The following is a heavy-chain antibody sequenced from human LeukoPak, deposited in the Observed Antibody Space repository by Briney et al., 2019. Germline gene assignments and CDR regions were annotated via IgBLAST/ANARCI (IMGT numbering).Heavy chain of an antibody. CDR1: GFTFSSYW. J-gene: IGHJ6*03. CDR2: IKQDGSEK. V-gene: IGHV3-7*01. CDR3: ARDDHYNYYYMDV. Sequence: EPGGSLRPFCAASGFTFSSYWMSWVRQAPGKGLEWVANIKQDGSEKYYVDSVKGRFTISRDNAKNSLYLQMNSLRAEDTAVYYCARDDHYNYYYMDVWGKGTTVTVSS.